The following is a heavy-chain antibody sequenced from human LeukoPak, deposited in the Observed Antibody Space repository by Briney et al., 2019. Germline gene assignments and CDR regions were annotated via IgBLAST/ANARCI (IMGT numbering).Heavy chain of an antibody. CDR2: ISSSSSYK. V-gene: IGHV3-21*01. Sequence: PGGSLRLSCAASGFSFSRYSMTWVRQAPGKGLEWVSSISSSSSYKFYADSVKGRFTISRDNAKNSLYLQMNSLRAEDTAVYYCARETRQQVDYFDYWGQGTLVTVSS. J-gene: IGHJ4*02. CDR3: ARETRQQVDYFDY. CDR1: GFSFSRYS. D-gene: IGHD6-6*01.